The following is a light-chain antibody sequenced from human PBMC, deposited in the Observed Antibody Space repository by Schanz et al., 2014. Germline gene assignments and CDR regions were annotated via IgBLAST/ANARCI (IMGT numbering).Light chain of an antibody. J-gene: IGKJ2*01. Sequence: DIQVTQSPSTLSASVGDTVTLTCRASQNIGNWLAWYQQKSGLAPKVLIFDAFTLKSGVPSRFSGSGSGTEFTLTITSLQPDDFATYYCQHETFGQGTKLEIK. CDR2: DAF. CDR3: QHET. V-gene: IGKV1-5*01. CDR1: QNIGNW.